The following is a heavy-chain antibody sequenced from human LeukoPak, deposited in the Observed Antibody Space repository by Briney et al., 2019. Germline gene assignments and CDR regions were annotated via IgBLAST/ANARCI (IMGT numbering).Heavy chain of an antibody. J-gene: IGHJ3*02. Sequence: PSETLSLTCTVSGGSISSGGYYWSWIRQHPGKGLEWIGYIYYSGSTYYNPSLKSRVTISVDTSKNQFSLKLSSVTAADTAVYYCARDVDTATDAFDIWGQGTMVTVSS. D-gene: IGHD5-18*01. V-gene: IGHV4-31*03. CDR1: GGSISSGGYY. CDR3: ARDVDTATDAFDI. CDR2: IYYSGST.